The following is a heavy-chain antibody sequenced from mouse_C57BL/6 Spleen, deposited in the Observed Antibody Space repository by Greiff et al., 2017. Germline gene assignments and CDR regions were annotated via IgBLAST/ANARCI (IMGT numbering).Heavy chain of an antibody. CDR2: ISSGSSTI. Sequence: DVQLVESGGGLVKPGGSLKLSCAASGFTFSDYGMHWVRQAPEKGLEWVAYISSGSSTIYYADTVKGRFTISRDNAKNTLFLQMTSLRSEDTAMYYCARGWRASFAYWGQGTLVTVSA. CDR1: GFTFSDYG. D-gene: IGHD3-3*01. J-gene: IGHJ3*01. V-gene: IGHV5-17*01. CDR3: ARGWRASFAY.